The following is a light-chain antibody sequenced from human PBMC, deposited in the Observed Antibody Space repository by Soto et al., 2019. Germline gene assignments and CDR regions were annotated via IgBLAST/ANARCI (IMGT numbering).Light chain of an antibody. CDR2: LNSDGSH. CDR1: IGYSSYS. V-gene: IGLV4-69*01. J-gene: IGLJ2*01. Sequence: QPVLTQSPSASASLGASVKLTCTLSIGYSSYSIAWHQQQPGKGPRFLIKLNSDGSHNKGDGIPDRFSGSSSGTERYLTISSLQSEDEADYYCQTWGTGGVFGGGTKLTVL. CDR3: QTWGTGGV.